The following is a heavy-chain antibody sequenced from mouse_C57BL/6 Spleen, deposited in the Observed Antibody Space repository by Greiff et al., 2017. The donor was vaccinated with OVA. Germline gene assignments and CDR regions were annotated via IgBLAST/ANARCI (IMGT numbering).Heavy chain of an antibody. Sequence: EVQLQQSGPVLVKPGASVKMSCKASGYTFTDYYMNWVKQSHGKSLEWIGVINPYNGGTSYNQKFKGKATLTVDKSSSTAYMELNSLTSEDSAVYYCARGFRNYYGSSYFDYWGQGTTLTVSS. CDR2: INPYNGGT. J-gene: IGHJ2*01. CDR3: ARGFRNYYGSSYFDY. CDR1: GYTFTDYY. D-gene: IGHD1-1*01. V-gene: IGHV1-19*01.